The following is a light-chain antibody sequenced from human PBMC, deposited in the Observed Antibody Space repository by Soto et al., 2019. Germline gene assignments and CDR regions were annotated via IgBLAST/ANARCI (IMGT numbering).Light chain of an antibody. CDR3: HHYNSWPYT. J-gene: IGKJ2*01. V-gene: IGKV3D-15*01. CDR1: QTVRDN. Sequence: EVVMTQSPATLSVSPGERATLSCRASQTVRDNLGWYQQKPGQPPRLLIYGATTRATGIPARFSGSGSGTEFTLTISSLQSEDFAVYYCHHYNSWPYTFGQGTKVEIK. CDR2: GAT.